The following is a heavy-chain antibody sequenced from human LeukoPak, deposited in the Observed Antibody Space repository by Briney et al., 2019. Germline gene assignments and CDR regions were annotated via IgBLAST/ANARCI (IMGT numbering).Heavy chain of an antibody. D-gene: IGHD2-15*01. V-gene: IGHV3-23*01. CDR1: GFTFSSYA. CDR3: AKDHPCSGGSCYSDYYYYGMDV. J-gene: IGHJ6*02. CDR2: ISGSGGST. Sequence: GGSLRLSCAASGFTFSSYAMSWVRQAPGKGLEWVSAISGSGGSTYYADSVKGRFTISRDNSKNTLYLQMNSLRAEDTAVYYCAKDHPCSGGSCYSDYYYYGMDVWGQGTTVTVSS.